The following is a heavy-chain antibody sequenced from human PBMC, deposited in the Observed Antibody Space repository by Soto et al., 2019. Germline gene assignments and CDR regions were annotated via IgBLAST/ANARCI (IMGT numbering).Heavy chain of an antibody. J-gene: IGHJ6*02. D-gene: IGHD3-10*01. Sequence: QAQLVQSGVEVKKAGASVKVSCKASGYTFSSYGISWARQAPGQGLEWMGWISDYNGNTQYAQKFQGRVFMTTDTATRTAYMELRGLTSDDTAVYFCARGGYYSGSGTYSPPRFYGMDGWGQGTTVTVSS. V-gene: IGHV1-18*01. CDR2: ISDYNGNT. CDR1: GYTFSSYG. CDR3: ARGGYYSGSGTYSPPRFYGMDG.